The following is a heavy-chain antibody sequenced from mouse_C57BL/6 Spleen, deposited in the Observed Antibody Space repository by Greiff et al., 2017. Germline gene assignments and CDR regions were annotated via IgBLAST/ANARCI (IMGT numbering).Heavy chain of an antibody. D-gene: IGHD1-1*01. Sequence: EVMLVESGGGLVKPGGSLKLSCAASGFTFSDYGMHWVRQAPEKGLEWVAYISSGSSTIYYADTVKGRFTISRDNAKNTLFLQMTSLRSEDTAMYYCARGKTYYGSSYGYFDVWGTGTTVTVSS. V-gene: IGHV5-17*01. J-gene: IGHJ1*03. CDR2: ISSGSSTI. CDR1: GFTFSDYG. CDR3: ARGKTYYGSSYGYFDV.